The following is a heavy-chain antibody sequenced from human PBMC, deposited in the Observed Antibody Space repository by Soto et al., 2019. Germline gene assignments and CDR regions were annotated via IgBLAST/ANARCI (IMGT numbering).Heavy chain of an antibody. CDR2: ISGDVGST. D-gene: IGHD2-21*02. V-gene: IGHV3-43*02. CDR1: GFTFADYA. Sequence: GGSLRLSCAASGFTFADYAMHWVRQAPGKSLEWVSLISGDVGSTYYADSVKGLFTISRDNIKNSLYLHMNSLRTDDTALYYYAKDVCGVDCYTDYWGQGSLVTVSS. CDR3: AKDVCGVDCYTDY. J-gene: IGHJ4*02.